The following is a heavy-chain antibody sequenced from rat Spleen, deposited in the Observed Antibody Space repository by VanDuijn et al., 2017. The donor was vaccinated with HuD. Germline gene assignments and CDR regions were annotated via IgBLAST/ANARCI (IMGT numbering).Heavy chain of an antibody. Sequence: EVQLVESGGGLVQPGGSLKLSCAASGFTFSDYYMAWVRQAPTKGLEWVASISPSGGTTYYRDSVKGRFTISRDNAKSTLYLQMDSLRSEDTATYYCVSHGARISRFAYWGQGTLVTVSS. J-gene: IGHJ3*01. V-gene: IGHV5-25*01. CDR2: ISPSGGTT. D-gene: IGHD2-7*01. CDR3: VSHGARISRFAY. CDR1: GFTFSDYY.